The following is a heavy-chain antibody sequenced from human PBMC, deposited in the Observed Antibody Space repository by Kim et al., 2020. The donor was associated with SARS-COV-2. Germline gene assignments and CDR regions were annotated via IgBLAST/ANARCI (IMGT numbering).Heavy chain of an antibody. D-gene: IGHD3-3*01. V-gene: IGHV3-11*04. CDR3: ARETAVIMEYYFDY. J-gene: IGHJ4*02. Sequence: AESVKGRFPISRDNAKNSLYLQMNSLRAEDTAVYYCARETAVIMEYYFDYWGQGTLVTVSS.